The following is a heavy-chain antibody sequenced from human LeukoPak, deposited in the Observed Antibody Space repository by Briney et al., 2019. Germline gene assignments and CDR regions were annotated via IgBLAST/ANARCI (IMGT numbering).Heavy chain of an antibody. CDR2: ISGSGTIT. CDR3: AKNLTVAGTLFDY. J-gene: IGHJ4*02. CDR1: GFTFSNYG. D-gene: IGHD6-19*01. V-gene: IGHV3-23*01. Sequence: GGSLRLSCTASGFTFSNYGMSWVRQAPGKGLDWVSAISGSGTITYYADSVKGHFTISRDNSKNTLYLQMNSLRADDTAVYYCAKNLTVAGTLFDYWGQGTLVTVSS.